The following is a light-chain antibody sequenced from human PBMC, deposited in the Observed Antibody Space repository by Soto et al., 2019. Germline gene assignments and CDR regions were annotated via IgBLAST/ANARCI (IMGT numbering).Light chain of an antibody. J-gene: IGKJ1*01. V-gene: IGKV1-5*03. CDR1: QSISSW. CDR3: QQYNDYPWT. Sequence: DIQMTQSPSTLSAPVGDRVTITCRASQSISSWLAWYQQKPGKAPKLLIYKASSLESGVPSRFNGSGSGTEFTLTISSLQPDDFATYYCQQYNDYPWTFGQGTKVEIK. CDR2: KAS.